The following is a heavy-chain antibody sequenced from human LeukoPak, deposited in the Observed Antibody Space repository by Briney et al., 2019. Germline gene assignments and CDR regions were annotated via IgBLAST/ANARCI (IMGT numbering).Heavy chain of an antibody. D-gene: IGHD5-18*01. Sequence: GESLRLSCAASGFTFSSYEMNWVRQAPGKGLEWVSYISGNGSPIYYADSVKGRFTISRDNSKNSLFLQLNSLRADDTAVYYCARDPEFSYGYYFDYWGQGTLVTVSS. V-gene: IGHV3-48*03. J-gene: IGHJ4*02. CDR2: ISGNGSPI. CDR1: GFTFSSYE. CDR3: ARDPEFSYGYYFDY.